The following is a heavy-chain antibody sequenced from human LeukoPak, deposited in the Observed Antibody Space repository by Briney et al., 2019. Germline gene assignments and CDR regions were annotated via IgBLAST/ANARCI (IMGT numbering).Heavy chain of an antibody. CDR1: RFTFSSYE. CDR2: ISSSGSTI. CDR3: ARASPLAAAYDY. D-gene: IGHD6-13*01. V-gene: IGHV3-48*03. Sequence: GGSLRLSXAASRFTFSSYEMNWVRQAPGKGLEWVSYISSSGSTIYYADSVKGRFTISRDNAKNSLYLQMNSLRAEDTAVYYCARASPLAAAYDYWGQGTLVTVSS. J-gene: IGHJ4*02.